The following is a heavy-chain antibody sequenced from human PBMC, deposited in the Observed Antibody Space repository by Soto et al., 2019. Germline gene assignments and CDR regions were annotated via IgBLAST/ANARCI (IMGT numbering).Heavy chain of an antibody. CDR2: IHPSGST. CDR3: ARGKSSGFKFGRRSFCYYCLNG. Sequence: SETLSLTCAVFSGSLSDHYWTWVRQSPGKRLEWIGEIHPSGSTDSSASLKSRVTFSLDTSTSQFSPQATSVTAAAPAVYSCARGKSSGFKFGRRSFCYYCLNGWGPGTRVAVSS. J-gene: IGHJ6*02. D-gene: IGHD1-26*01. CDR1: SGSLSDHY. V-gene: IGHV4-34*01.